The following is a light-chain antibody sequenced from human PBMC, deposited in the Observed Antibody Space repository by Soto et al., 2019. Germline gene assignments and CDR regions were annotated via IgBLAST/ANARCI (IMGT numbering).Light chain of an antibody. J-gene: IGKJ1*01. CDR1: QSVRSN. Sequence: VMTQSPDTLSLSAGDSATLSCRASQSVRSNLAWYQQKTGQAPRLLMYGASTRATGIPDRFSGSGSGTELNLTISRLEPEDFAVYYCQQYGSSPRTCGQGTKVDIK. V-gene: IGKV3-20*01. CDR3: QQYGSSPRT. CDR2: GAS.